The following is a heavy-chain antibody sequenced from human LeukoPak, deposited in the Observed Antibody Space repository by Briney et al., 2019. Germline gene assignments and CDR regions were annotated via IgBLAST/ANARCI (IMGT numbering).Heavy chain of an antibody. CDR2: IYYSGST. CDR1: GGSINSTSYY. V-gene: IGHV4-39*01. D-gene: IGHD3-22*01. CDR3: AVTYYYDSSGYHDFDY. Sequence: PSETLSLTCTVSGGSINSTSYYWGWIRQPPGKGLEWIGSIYYSGSTYYNPSLKSRVTISVDTSKNQFSLKLSSVTAADTAVYYCAVTYYYDSSGYHDFDYWGQGTLVTVSS. J-gene: IGHJ4*02.